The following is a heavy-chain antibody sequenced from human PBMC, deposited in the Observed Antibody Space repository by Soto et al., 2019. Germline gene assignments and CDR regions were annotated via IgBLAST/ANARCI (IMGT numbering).Heavy chain of an antibody. CDR3: ARDNYYDSSGPYRGAGMDV. J-gene: IGHJ6*02. CDR2: IIPIFGTA. V-gene: IGHV1-69*05. D-gene: IGHD3-22*01. CDR1: GGTFXSYA. Sequence: SVKVSCKASGGTFXSYAISWVRQAPGQGLEWMGGIIPIFGTANYAQKFQGRVTMTRDTSTSTVYMELSSLRSEDTAVYYCARDNYYDSSGPYRGAGMDVWGQGTTVTVSS.